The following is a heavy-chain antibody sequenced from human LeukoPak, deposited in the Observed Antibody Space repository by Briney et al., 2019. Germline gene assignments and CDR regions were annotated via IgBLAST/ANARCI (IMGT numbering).Heavy chain of an antibody. V-gene: IGHV4-34*01. CDR3: ASPKSYGDYGY. CDR1: GGSFSGYY. CDR2: INHSGST. Sequence: SETLSLTCAVYGGSFSGYYWSWIRQPPGKGRECIGEINHSGSTNYNPSLKSRVTISVDTSKNQFSLKLSSVTAADTAVYYCASPKSYGDYGYWGQGTLVTVSS. D-gene: IGHD4-17*01. J-gene: IGHJ4*02.